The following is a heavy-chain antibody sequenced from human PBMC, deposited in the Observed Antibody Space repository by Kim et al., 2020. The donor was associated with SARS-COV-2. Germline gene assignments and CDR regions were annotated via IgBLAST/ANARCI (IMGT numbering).Heavy chain of an antibody. CDR1: GGSISSGGYY. CDR3: AGGSRYYYDSSGYPEYFQH. Sequence: SETLSLTCTVSGGSISSGGYYWSWIRQHPGKGLEWIGYIYYSGSTYYNPSLKSRVTISVDTSKNQFSLKLSSVTAADTAVYYCAGGSRYYYDSSGYPEYFQHWGQGTLVTVSS. D-gene: IGHD3-22*01. CDR2: IYYSGST. V-gene: IGHV4-31*03. J-gene: IGHJ1*01.